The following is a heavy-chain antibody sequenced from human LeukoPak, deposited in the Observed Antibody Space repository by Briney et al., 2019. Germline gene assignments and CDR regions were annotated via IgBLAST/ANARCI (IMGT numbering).Heavy chain of an antibody. CDR3: ARDQEGFDY. V-gene: IGHV1-46*01. CDR1: GYSFTSNY. Sequence: ASVKVSCKVSGYSFTSNYIHWVRQAPGQGLEWMGMIYPRDGSTSYAQRFQDRVTVTRDTSTSTVHMELSGLRSEDTAVYYCARDQEGFDYWGLGTLVTVSS. CDR2: IYPRDGST. J-gene: IGHJ4*02.